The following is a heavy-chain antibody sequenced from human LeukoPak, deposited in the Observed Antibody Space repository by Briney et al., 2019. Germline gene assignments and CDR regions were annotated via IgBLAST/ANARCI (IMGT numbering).Heavy chain of an antibody. Sequence: GRSLRLSCAASGFTFSSYGMHWVRQAPGKGLEWVAVIWYDGSNKYYADSVKGRFTTSRDNSKNTLYLQMNSLRAEDTAVYYCARDYGIYDFDYWGQGTLVTVSS. CDR1: GFTFSSYG. V-gene: IGHV3-33*01. CDR3: ARDYGIYDFDY. J-gene: IGHJ4*02. D-gene: IGHD5-12*01. CDR2: IWYDGSNK.